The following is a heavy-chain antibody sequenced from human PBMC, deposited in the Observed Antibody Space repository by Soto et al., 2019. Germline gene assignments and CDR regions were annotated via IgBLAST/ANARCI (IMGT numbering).Heavy chain of an antibody. V-gene: IGHV4-30-4*01. D-gene: IGHD2-21*02. J-gene: IGHJ4*02. CDR1: GGSLSDGDYF. Sequence: QVQLQESGPGLVKPSQTLSLTCSVSGGSLSDGDYFWSWIRQPPGKGLEWIGHIYHRCNTYPNPSLKSRITISVDTSKNQFPLNLISVTAAYPAVYYCASVLSGDKVGQWGQGTPFTVAS. CDR2: IYHRCNT. CDR3: ASVLSGDKVGQ.